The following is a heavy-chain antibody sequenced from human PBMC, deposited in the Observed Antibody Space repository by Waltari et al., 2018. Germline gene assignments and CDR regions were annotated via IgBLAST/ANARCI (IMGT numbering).Heavy chain of an antibody. CDR3: ARDKSSYYYHGMDV. J-gene: IGHJ6*02. Sequence: QVQLVESGGGVVQPGRSLRLSCAASGFTFSSHGMHWVRQAPGKGREGVAVIWFDGSNKFYADSMKGRFTISRDNSKKTLYLQMNSLRAEDTAVYYCARDKSSYYYHGMDVWGQGTTVTVSS. CDR2: IWFDGSNK. V-gene: IGHV3-33*01. CDR1: GFTFSSHG.